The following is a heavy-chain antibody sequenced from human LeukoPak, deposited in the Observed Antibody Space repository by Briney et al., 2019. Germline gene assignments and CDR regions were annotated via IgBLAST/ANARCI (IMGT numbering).Heavy chain of an antibody. J-gene: IGHJ4*02. CDR3: ARLSLMAAAADY. D-gene: IGHD6-13*01. CDR2: MFYSGST. CDR1: GGSVSSNYCY. V-gene: IGHV4-39*01. Sequence: PSETLSLTCTVSGGSVSSNYCYWGWIRQPPGRGLEWLGGMFYSGSTYYNPSLKSRVTISVDTSKNQFSLELISVTAADTAVYYCARLSLMAAAADYWGQGTLVTVSS.